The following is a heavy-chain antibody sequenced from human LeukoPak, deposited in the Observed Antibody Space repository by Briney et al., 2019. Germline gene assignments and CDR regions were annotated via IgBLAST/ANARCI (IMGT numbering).Heavy chain of an antibody. Sequence: PGGSLRLSCAASGFTFSSYEMNLVRQAPGKGLEWVSYISSSGSTIYYADSVKGRFTISRDNAKNSLYLQMNSLRAEDTAVYYCARASITMVRGEDYGMDVWGKGTTVTVSS. J-gene: IGHJ6*04. V-gene: IGHV3-48*03. CDR3: ARASITMVRGEDYGMDV. D-gene: IGHD3-10*01. CDR2: ISSSGSTI. CDR1: GFTFSSYE.